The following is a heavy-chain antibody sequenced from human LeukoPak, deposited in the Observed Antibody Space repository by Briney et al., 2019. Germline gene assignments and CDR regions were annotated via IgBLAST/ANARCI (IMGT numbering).Heavy chain of an antibody. V-gene: IGHV1-69*05. J-gene: IGHJ4*02. D-gene: IGHD1-26*01. CDR1: GGTFSSYA. CDR2: IIPMFGTA. Sequence: SVKVSCKASGGTFSSYAVSWVRQAPGQGLEWMGGIIPMFGTANYAQKFQGRVTITTEESTSTVYMELSSLGSEDTAMYYCARVFARGGEISGSYYYYWGQGTLVTVSS. CDR3: ARVFARGGEISGSYYYY.